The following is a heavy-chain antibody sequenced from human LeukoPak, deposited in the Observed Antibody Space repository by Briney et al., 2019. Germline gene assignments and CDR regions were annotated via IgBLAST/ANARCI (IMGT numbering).Heavy chain of an antibody. D-gene: IGHD4-17*01. J-gene: IGHJ4*02. V-gene: IGHV3-23*01. CDR1: GFIFSNYA. CDR2: ISGSGGST. CDR3: AKCHEGDYAVDKLDY. Sequence: GGSLRLSCAASGFIFSNYAMSWVRQAPGKGLEWVSGISGSGGSTYCADSVKGRFTISRDNPKNTLYLQMNSLRAEDTAVYYCAKCHEGDYAVDKLDYWGQGTLVTVSS.